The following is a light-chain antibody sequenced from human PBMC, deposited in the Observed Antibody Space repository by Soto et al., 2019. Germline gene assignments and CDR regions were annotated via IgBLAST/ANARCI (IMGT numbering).Light chain of an antibody. CDR3: SSYTSSSNLHVV. J-gene: IGLJ2*01. CDR2: EVS. V-gene: IGLV2-14*01. CDR1: SSDVGGYNY. Sequence: QSALTQPASVSGSPGQSITISCTGTSSDVGGYNYVSWYQQHPGKAPKLMIYEVSNRPSGVSNRFSGSKSGNTASLTISGLHAEDEADYYCSSYTSSSNLHVVFGGGTKLTVL.